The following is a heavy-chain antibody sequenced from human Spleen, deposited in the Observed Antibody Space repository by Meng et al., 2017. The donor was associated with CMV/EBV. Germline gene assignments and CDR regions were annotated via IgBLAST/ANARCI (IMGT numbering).Heavy chain of an antibody. Sequence: TFSSYAISWVRQAPGQGLEWMGGFIPVFGAPDYAQKFQDRLTITTDESTSSAYMELSSLRFEDTAVYFCARGPKIPLGGVNLWPLEHWGQGSLVTVSS. V-gene: IGHV1-69*05. CDR1: TFSSYA. D-gene: IGHD3-16*01. CDR2: FIPVFGAP. CDR3: ARGPKIPLGGVNLWPLEH. J-gene: IGHJ4*02.